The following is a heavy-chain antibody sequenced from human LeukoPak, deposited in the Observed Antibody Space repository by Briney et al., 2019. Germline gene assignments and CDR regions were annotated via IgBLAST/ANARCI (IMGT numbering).Heavy chain of an antibody. Sequence: PGGSLRLACAASGLTFNSYWMHWVRQGPGKGLVWVSRINSDGSSISYAASVKGRFTISRDNAKNTLYLQMNSLRAEDTAVYYCAGEPGSHAGAVPAYWGQGTLVTVSS. D-gene: IGHD1-26*01. J-gene: IGHJ4*02. V-gene: IGHV3-74*01. CDR1: GLTFNSYW. CDR2: INSDGSSI. CDR3: AGEPGSHAGAVPAY.